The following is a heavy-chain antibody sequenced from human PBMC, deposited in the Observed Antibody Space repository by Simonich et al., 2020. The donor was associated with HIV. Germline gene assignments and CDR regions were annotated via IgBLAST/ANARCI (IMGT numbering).Heavy chain of an antibody. CDR1: GFTFSSYA. V-gene: IGHV3-30*07. CDR3: ARDSGSYHGLFDY. CDR2: ISYDGSNK. J-gene: IGHJ4*02. D-gene: IGHD1-26*01. Sequence: QVQLVESGGGVVQPGRSLRLSCAASGFTFSSYAMHWVRQAPGKGLEVVAVISYDGSNKYYADSVKGRFTISRDNSKNTLYLQMNSLRAEDTAVYYCARDSGSYHGLFDYWGQGTLVTVSS.